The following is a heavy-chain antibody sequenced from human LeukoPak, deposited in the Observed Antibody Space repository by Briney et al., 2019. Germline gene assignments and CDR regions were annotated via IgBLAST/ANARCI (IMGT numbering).Heavy chain of an antibody. J-gene: IGHJ4*02. Sequence: PGGSLRLSCTASGFTLGDNAMSWFRQAPGKGLEWVGFITSKAYSGTTKYAASVNGRFTISRDDFNSIAHLQMDSLKTEDTALYFCARTRWATGTIADYWGQGTLVTVSS. D-gene: IGHD1-1*01. V-gene: IGHV3-49*03. CDR1: GFTLGDNA. CDR3: ARTRWATGTIADY. CDR2: ITSKAYSGTT.